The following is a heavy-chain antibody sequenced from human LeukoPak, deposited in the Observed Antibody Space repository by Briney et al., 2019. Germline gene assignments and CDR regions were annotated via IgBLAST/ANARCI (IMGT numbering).Heavy chain of an antibody. CDR3: ARIGRNSGWSFDY. Sequence: GGSLRLSCAASGFTFSSYWMHWVRQAPGKGLVWVSRINTDGSSTSYADSVKGRFTISRDNAKNTLYLQMNSLRAEDTAVYYCARIGRNSGWSFDYWGQGTLVTVSS. V-gene: IGHV3-74*01. J-gene: IGHJ4*02. CDR1: GFTFSSYW. D-gene: IGHD6-19*01. CDR2: INTDGSST.